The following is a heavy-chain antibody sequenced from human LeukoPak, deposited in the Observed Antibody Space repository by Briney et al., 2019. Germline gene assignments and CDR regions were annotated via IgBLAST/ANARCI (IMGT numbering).Heavy chain of an antibody. CDR1: GFTFSSYA. D-gene: IGHD1-1*01. Sequence: GRSLRLSCAASGFTFSSYAMHWVRQAPGKGLEWVAVISYDGSNKYYADSVKGRSTISRDNSKNTLYLQMNSLRAEDTAVYYCAREKPKNDLAFDYWGQGTLVTVSS. CDR3: AREKPKNDLAFDY. V-gene: IGHV3-30-3*01. J-gene: IGHJ4*02. CDR2: ISYDGSNK.